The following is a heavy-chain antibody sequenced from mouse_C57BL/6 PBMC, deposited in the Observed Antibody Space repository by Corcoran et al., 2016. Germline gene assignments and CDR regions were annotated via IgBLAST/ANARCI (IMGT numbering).Heavy chain of an antibody. J-gene: IGHJ3*01. Sequence: QIQLVQSGPELKKPGETVKISCKASGYTFTTYGMSWVKQAPGKGLKWMGWINTYSGVPTYADDFKGRFAFSFETSASTAYLQINNLKNEDTATYFCARTSDGYPLAYWGQGTLVTVSA. CDR3: ARTSDGYPLAY. CDR2: INTYSGVP. V-gene: IGHV9-3*01. CDR1: GYTFTTYG. D-gene: IGHD2-3*01.